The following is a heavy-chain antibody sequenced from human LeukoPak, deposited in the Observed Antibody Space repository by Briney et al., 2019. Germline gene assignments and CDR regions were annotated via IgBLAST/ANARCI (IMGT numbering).Heavy chain of an antibody. CDR1: GFTFISYD. V-gene: IGHV3-72*01. Sequence: GGSLRLSCAASGFTFISYDMDWVRKAPGKGLEWVGRIRNKANIYTTEYAASVKGRFTISRDDSKNSLYLQMNSLKTEDTAVYYCARAPNSGTLGEDYWGQGTLVTVSS. J-gene: IGHJ4*02. CDR2: IRNKANIYTT. CDR3: ARAPNSGTLGEDY. D-gene: IGHD1-26*01.